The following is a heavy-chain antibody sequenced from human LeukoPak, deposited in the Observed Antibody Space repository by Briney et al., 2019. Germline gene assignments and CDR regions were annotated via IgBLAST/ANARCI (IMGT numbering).Heavy chain of an antibody. Sequence: SQTLSLTCAISGDSVSSNSAAWNWIRQSPPKGLKWLGRTYYRSKWYNDYAVSVKSRITINPDTSKNQFSLQLNSVTPEDTAVYYCARGLLWLEFDYWGQGTLVTVSS. V-gene: IGHV6-1*01. CDR3: ARGLLWLEFDY. CDR1: GDSVSSNSAA. J-gene: IGHJ4*02. D-gene: IGHD3-10*01. CDR2: TYYRSKWYN.